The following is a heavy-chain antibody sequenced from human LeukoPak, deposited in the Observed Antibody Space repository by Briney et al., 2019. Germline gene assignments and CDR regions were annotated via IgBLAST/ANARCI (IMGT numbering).Heavy chain of an antibody. J-gene: IGHJ4*02. Sequence: PGGSLRLSCAASGFTFSSYGMHWVRQVSGKGLEWVAVIWYDGTNKYYADSVKGRFTISRDNSKNTLYLQMNSLRAEDTAVYYCARIGGDRHPIEYWGQGTLVTVSS. CDR2: IWYDGTNK. CDR3: ARIGGDRHPIEY. V-gene: IGHV3-33*01. CDR1: GFTFSSYG. D-gene: IGHD2-21*02.